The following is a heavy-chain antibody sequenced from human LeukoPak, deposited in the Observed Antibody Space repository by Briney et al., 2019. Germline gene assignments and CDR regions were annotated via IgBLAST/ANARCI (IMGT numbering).Heavy chain of an antibody. Sequence: GGTLRLSCAASGFTFSSYGMSWVRQAPGKGLEWVSVISGSGGSTYYADSVKGRFTISRDNSKNTLYLQMNSLRVEDTAVYYCAKDTRPYYYVGRFDYWGQGTLVTVSS. V-gene: IGHV3-23*01. J-gene: IGHJ4*02. CDR2: ISGSGGST. D-gene: IGHD3-10*02. CDR3: AKDTRPYYYVGRFDY. CDR1: GFTFSSYG.